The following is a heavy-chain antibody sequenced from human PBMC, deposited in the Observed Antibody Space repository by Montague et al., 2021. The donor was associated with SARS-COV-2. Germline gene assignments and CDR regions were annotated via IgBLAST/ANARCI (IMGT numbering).Heavy chain of an antibody. CDR2: IYYSGST. CDR3: ARRGQGTMVRGVIISAFDI. D-gene: IGHD3-10*01. Sequence: SETLSLTCTVSGGSISSYYWSWIRQPPGKGLEWIGYIYYSGSTGYNPSLKSRVTISVDTSKNQFSLKLSSVTAADTAVYYCARRGQGTMVRGVIISAFDIWGQGTMATVSS. CDR1: GGSISSYY. J-gene: IGHJ3*02. V-gene: IGHV4-59*08.